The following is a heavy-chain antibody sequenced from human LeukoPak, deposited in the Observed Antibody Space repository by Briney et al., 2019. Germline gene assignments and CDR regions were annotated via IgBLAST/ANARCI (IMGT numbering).Heavy chain of an antibody. J-gene: IGHJ4*02. CDR1: GFTFSSYG. Sequence: GRSLRLSCGASGFTFSSYGMHWVRQAPGKGLEWVAVISYDGSNKYYADSVKGRFTISRDNSKNTLYLQMNSLRAEDTAVYYCAKGPSSGVAAAFFYWGQGTLVTVSS. D-gene: IGHD6-13*01. CDR3: AKGPSSGVAAAFFY. V-gene: IGHV3-30*18. CDR2: ISYDGSNK.